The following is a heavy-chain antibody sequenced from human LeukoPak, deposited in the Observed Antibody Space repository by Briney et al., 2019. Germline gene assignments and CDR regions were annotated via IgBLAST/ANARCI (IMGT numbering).Heavy chain of an antibody. J-gene: IGHJ4*02. CDR1: GFTFSTYS. D-gene: IGHD6-19*01. CDR2: IYPSGDST. V-gene: IGHV3-23*01. Sequence: GGSLRLSCAASGFTFSTYSMTWVRQGPGKGLEWVSSIYPSGDSTFYADSVKGRFTISRDNSKNTLYLQMSGRRTEDTAIYYCAKDVVPDSGWDLDYWGQGTLVTVSS. CDR3: AKDVVPDSGWDLDY.